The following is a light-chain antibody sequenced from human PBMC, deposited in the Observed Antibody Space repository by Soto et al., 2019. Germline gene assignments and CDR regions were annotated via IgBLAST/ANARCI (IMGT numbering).Light chain of an antibody. CDR3: QSYDSSLSGYV. Sequence: QSVLTQPPSVSGAPGQRVTISCTGSSSNIGAGHDVNWYQQLPGTAPKLLIYVNTNRPSGVPDRFSGSKSGTSASLAITGLQAEDEAHYFCQSYDSSLSGYVFGTGTKVTVL. V-gene: IGLV1-40*01. CDR2: VNT. J-gene: IGLJ1*01. CDR1: SSNIGAGHD.